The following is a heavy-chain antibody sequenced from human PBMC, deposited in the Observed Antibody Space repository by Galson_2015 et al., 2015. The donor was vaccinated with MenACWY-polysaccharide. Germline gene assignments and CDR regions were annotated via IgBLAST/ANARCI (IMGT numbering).Heavy chain of an antibody. CDR2: IKSDGSST. CDR3: ARGHYGLDV. CDR1: GFTFSTYW. J-gene: IGHJ6*02. Sequence: SLRLSCAASGFTFSTYWMHWVRQAPGKGLVWVSRIKSDGSSTNYADSVKGRFTISRDNAKNSLNLQLNSLEVEDTAIYYCARGHYGLDVWGQGTTVTVSS. V-gene: IGHV3-74*01.